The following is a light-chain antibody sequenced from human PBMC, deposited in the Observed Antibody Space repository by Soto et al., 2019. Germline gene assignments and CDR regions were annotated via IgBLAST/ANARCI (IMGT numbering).Light chain of an antibody. CDR3: CSYAGSYAFEWV. V-gene: IGLV2-11*01. Sequence: QSALTQPRSVSGSPGQSVTISCTGTSSDVGGYNYVSWYQQHPGKAPKLMIYDVSKRPSGVSDRFSGSKSGNTASLTISGLQAEDEADYYCCSYAGSYAFEWVFGGGTKLTVL. CDR1: SSDVGGYNY. CDR2: DVS. J-gene: IGLJ3*02.